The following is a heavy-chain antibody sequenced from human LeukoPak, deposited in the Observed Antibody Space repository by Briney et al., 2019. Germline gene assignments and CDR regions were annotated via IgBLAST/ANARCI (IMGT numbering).Heavy chain of an antibody. D-gene: IGHD3-22*01. V-gene: IGHV3-23*01. CDR1: GFTFSNSA. Sequence: GRSLRLSCAASGFTFSNSALSWVRQAPGKGLEWVSDISGSGGSTYYADSVKGRFTISRDNSKNTVYLQMNSLRAEDTAVYYCVRDWGYDSSGYWQKYFDTWGQGTLVTVSS. CDR3: VRDWGYDSSGYWQKYFDT. J-gene: IGHJ4*02. CDR2: ISGSGGST.